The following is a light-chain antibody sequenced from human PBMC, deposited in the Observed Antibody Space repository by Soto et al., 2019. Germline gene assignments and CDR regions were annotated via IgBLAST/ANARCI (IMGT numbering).Light chain of an antibody. Sequence: EKVMTQSPATLSVSLGERATLSCRASQSVARNLAWYQQKPGQAPRLLIYAASTRATGTPARFSGSGSGTEFTLTISSLQSEDFAVYYCQQRSNWPPITFGQGTRLEIK. CDR2: AAS. CDR3: QQRSNWPPIT. CDR1: QSVARN. V-gene: IGKV3-15*01. J-gene: IGKJ5*01.